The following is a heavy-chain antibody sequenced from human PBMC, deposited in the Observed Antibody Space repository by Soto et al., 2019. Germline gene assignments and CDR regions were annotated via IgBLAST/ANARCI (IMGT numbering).Heavy chain of an antibody. V-gene: IGHV3-30-3*01. CDR3: ARDRVAVLWFGESYYYYGMDV. CDR2: ISYDGSNK. CDR1: GFTFSSYA. Sequence: QVQLVESGGGVVQPGRSLRLSCAASGFTFSSYAMHWVRQAPGKGLEWVAVISYDGSNKYYADSVKGRFTISRDNSKNTLYLQMNSLRAEDTAVYYCARDRVAVLWFGESYYYYGMDVWGQGTTVTVSS. D-gene: IGHD3-10*01. J-gene: IGHJ6*02.